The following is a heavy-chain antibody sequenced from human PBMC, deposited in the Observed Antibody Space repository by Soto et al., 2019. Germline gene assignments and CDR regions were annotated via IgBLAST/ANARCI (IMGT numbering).Heavy chain of an antibody. CDR2: ISPSGDTT. CDR3: AFKGNANPFY. Sequence: RLSCAPSVFAFPAYDLTWVRQAPGKGLDWVSGISPSGDTTYYADSVKGRFTISRDNSKTVLYLQMNSLRAEDTAVYYCAFKGNANPFYWGQGTLVTVYS. J-gene: IGHJ4*02. V-gene: IGHV3-23*01. D-gene: IGHD2-8*01. CDR1: VFAFPAYD.